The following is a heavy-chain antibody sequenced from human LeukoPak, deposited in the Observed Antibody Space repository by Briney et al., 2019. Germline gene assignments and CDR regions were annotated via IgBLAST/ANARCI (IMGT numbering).Heavy chain of an antibody. CDR2: INPSGGST. CDR1: GYTFTSYY. CDR3: ARGRGDYYGSGSHYYYYYYMDV. V-gene: IGHV1-46*01. Sequence: ASVKVSCKASGYTFTSYYMHWVRQAPGQGLEWMGIINPSGGSTSYAQKFQGRVTMTRDMSTSTVYMELSSLRSEDTAVYYCARGRGDYYGSGSHYYYYYYMDVWGKGTTVTITS. D-gene: IGHD3-10*01. J-gene: IGHJ6*03.